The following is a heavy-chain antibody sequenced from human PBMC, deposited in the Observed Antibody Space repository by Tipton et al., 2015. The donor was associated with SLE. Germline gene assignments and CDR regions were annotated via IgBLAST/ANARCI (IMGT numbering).Heavy chain of an antibody. J-gene: IGHJ4*02. CDR1: GGSISSYY. D-gene: IGHD1-26*01. Sequence: TLSLTCTVSGGSISSYYWSWIRQPPGKGLEWIGYIYYSGSTNYNPSLKSRVTISVATSKNQFSLKLISVTAADTAVYYCARSLYSGSYQYYFDYWGRGTLVTVSS. CDR3: ARSLYSGSYQYYFDY. V-gene: IGHV4-59*12. CDR2: IYYSGST.